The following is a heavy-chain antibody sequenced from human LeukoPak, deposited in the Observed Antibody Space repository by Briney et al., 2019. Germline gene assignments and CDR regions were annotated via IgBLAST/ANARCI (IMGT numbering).Heavy chain of an antibody. V-gene: IGHV3-21*01. CDR3: ARVRLSYYYGSGSYYYDY. CDR1: GFTFSSYS. CDR2: ISSSSSYI. Sequence: GGSLRLSCAASGFTFSSYSMNWVRQAPGKGLEWVSSISSSSSYIYYADSVKGRFTISRDNAKNSLYLQMNSLRAEDTAVYYCARVRLSYYYGSGSYYYDYWAREPWSPSPQ. D-gene: IGHD3-10*01. J-gene: IGHJ4*02.